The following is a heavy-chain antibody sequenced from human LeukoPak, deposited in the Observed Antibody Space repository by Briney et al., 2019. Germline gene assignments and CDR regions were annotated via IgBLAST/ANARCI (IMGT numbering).Heavy chain of an antibody. D-gene: IGHD5-18*01. CDR3: ARIGYSYEIDY. Sequence: SETLSLTCTVPGGSLSSYYWSWIRQPAGKGLEWIGRIYASGTTNYNPSLKSRVTMSVDTSKSQFSLKLSSVTAADTAVYYCARIGYSYEIDYWGQGTLVTVSS. V-gene: IGHV4-4*07. CDR1: GGSLSSYY. CDR2: IYASGTT. J-gene: IGHJ4*02.